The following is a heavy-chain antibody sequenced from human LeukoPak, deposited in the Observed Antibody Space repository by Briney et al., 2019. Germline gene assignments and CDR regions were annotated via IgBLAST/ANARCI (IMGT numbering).Heavy chain of an antibody. CDR2: ISYDGSNK. CDR1: GFTFSSYG. V-gene: IGHV3-30*18. D-gene: IGHD3-10*01. CDR3: AKDQRGARDKGENFDY. J-gene: IGHJ4*02. Sequence: PGGSLRLSCAASGFTFSSYGMHWVRQAPGKGLEWVAVISYDGSNKYYADSVKGRFTISRDNSKNTLYLQMNSLRAEDTAVYYCAKDQRGARDKGENFDYWGQGTLVTVSS.